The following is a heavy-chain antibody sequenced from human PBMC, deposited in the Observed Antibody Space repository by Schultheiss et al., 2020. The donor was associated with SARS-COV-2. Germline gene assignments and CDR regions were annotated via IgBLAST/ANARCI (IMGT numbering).Heavy chain of an antibody. J-gene: IGHJ6*02. Sequence: SQTLSLTCTVSGGSISSSSYYWGWIRQPPGKGLEWIGYIYYSGSTNYNPSLKSRVTISVDTSKNKFSLKLSSVTAADTAVYYCARLVVVAATPLANYYYGMDVWGQGTTVTVSS. V-gene: IGHV4-61*05. CDR3: ARLVVVAATPLANYYYGMDV. CDR2: IYYSGST. D-gene: IGHD2-15*01. CDR1: GGSISSSSYY.